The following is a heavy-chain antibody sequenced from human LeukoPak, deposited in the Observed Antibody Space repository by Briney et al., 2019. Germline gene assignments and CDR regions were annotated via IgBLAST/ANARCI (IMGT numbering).Heavy chain of an antibody. CDR2: IYTSGST. J-gene: IGHJ3*02. Sequence: SETLSLTCTVSCGSIRSYYWSWIRQPAGKGLEWIGRIYTSGSTNYNPSLKSRVTMSVDTSKNQFSLKLSSVTAADTAVYYCARDNDFWSGYRYAFDIWGQGTMVTVSS. CDR1: CGSIRSYY. CDR3: ARDNDFWSGYRYAFDI. V-gene: IGHV4-4*07. D-gene: IGHD3-3*01.